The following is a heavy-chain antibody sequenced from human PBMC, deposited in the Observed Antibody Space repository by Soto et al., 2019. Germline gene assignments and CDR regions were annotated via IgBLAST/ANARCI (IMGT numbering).Heavy chain of an antibody. CDR2: TYYRSKWYN. J-gene: IGHJ2*01. CDR3: ARDQVVGATTDNWYFDL. Sequence: SQTLSLTCAISGDSVSSNSAAWNWIRQPPSRGLEWLGRTYYRSKWYNDYAVSVKSRITINPDTSKNQFSLQLNSVTPEDTAVYYCARDQVVGATTDNWYFDLWGRGTLVTVSS. V-gene: IGHV6-1*01. D-gene: IGHD1-26*01. CDR1: GDSVSSNSAA.